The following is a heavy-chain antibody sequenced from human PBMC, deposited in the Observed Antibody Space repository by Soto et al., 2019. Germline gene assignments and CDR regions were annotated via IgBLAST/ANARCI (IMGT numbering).Heavy chain of an antibody. Sequence: QVQLVQSGAEVKKPGASVKVSCKASGYTFTGYYMHWVRQATGQGLEWMGWINPNSGGTKYAQKFQGRVTITRDTSISTAYLVRSRVRSDDTAVYYCARESPSSSWYDLRGYYYCGMDVWGQGTTVTVSS. J-gene: IGHJ6*02. D-gene: IGHD6-13*01. V-gene: IGHV1-2*02. CDR1: GYTFTGYY. CDR3: ARESPSSSWYDLRGYYYCGMDV. CDR2: INPNSGGT.